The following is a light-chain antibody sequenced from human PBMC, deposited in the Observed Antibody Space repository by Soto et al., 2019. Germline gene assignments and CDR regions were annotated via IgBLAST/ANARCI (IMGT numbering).Light chain of an antibody. CDR3: KPYDRRLSDHV. CDR2: GNS. Sequence: QSVLTQPPSVSGAPGQRVTISCTGSSSNIGAGYDVHWYRQLPGTAPKRLINGNSNRPSGVPDRFSGSKSGTSATLAITGLQAEDEADYYSKPYDRRLSDHVLGTGTKVP. V-gene: IGLV1-40*01. J-gene: IGLJ1*01. CDR1: SSNIGAGYD.